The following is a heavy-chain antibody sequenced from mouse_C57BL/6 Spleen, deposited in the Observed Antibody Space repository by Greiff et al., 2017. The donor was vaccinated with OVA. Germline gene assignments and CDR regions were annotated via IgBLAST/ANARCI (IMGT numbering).Heavy chain of an antibody. CDR2: IRLKSDNYAT. J-gene: IGHJ1*03. Sequence: DVKVEESGGGLVQPGGSMKLSCVASGFTFSNYWMNWVRQSPEKGLEWVAQIRLKSDNYATHYAESVKGRFTISRDDSRSSVYLQMNNLRAEDTGIYYCTSCGSSYDWYFDVWGTGATVTVSS. D-gene: IGHD1-1*01. V-gene: IGHV6-3*01. CDR3: TSCGSSYDWYFDV. CDR1: GFTFSNYW.